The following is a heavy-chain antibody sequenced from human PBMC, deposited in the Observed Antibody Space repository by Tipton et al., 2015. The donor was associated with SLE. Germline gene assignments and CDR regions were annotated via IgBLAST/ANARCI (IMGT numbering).Heavy chain of an antibody. CDR2: ISWNGDAL. CDR3: AKDINGYSPYAIDL. J-gene: IGHJ3*01. Sequence: RSLRLSCATSGFSFDDLAMHWVRQAPGKGLEWVSGISWNGDALGYGDSVKGRFTISRDNDKNSLYLQMDSLRPEDTALYYCAKDINGYSPYAIDLWGQGTMVTVSS. CDR1: GFSFDDLA. D-gene: IGHD4-11*01. V-gene: IGHV3-9*01.